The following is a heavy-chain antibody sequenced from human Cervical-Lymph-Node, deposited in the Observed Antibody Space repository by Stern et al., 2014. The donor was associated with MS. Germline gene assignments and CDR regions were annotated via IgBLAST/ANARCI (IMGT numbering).Heavy chain of an antibody. CDR2: VSYDGSDE. D-gene: IGHD4-11*01. Sequence: VQLVESGGGVVQPGRSLRLSCAASGFTFSYSTMHWVRQAPGKGLEWVATVSYDGSDENYPDSVKGRFTISRDNSKNTLYLQVNSLRAEDTGVYFCARDRTVTTYYYYYGMDVWGQGTTVTVSS. V-gene: IGHV3-30*04. CDR1: GFTFSYST. J-gene: IGHJ6*02. CDR3: ARDRTVTTYYYYYGMDV.